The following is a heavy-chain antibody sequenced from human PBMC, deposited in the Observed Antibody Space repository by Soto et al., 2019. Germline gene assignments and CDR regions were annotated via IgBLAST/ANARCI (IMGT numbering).Heavy chain of an antibody. CDR3: TRLWDIVATDRYYFDY. J-gene: IGHJ4*02. D-gene: IGHD5-12*01. V-gene: IGHV3-49*03. CDR1: GFTFGDYA. Sequence: GGSLRLSCTASGFTFGDYAMSWFRQAPGKGLEWVGFIRSKAYGGTTEYAASVKGRFTISRDDSKSIAYLQMNSLKTEDTAVYYCTRLWDIVATDRYYFDYWGQGTLVTVSS. CDR2: IRSKAYGGTT.